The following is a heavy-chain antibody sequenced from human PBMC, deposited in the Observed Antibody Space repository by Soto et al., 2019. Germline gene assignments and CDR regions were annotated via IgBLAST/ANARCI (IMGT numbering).Heavy chain of an antibody. CDR2: ISGSGGST. Sequence: GGSLRLSCAASGFTFSSYAMSWVRQAPGKGLEWVSAISGSGGSTYYADSVKGRFTISRGNSKNKLYLQMNSLRAEDTAVYYCARVELGSSWYTAGYYYYGMDVWGQGRTVTVSS. CDR1: GFTFSSYA. V-gene: IGHV3-23*01. D-gene: IGHD6-13*01. CDR3: ARVELGSSWYTAGYYYYGMDV. J-gene: IGHJ6*02.